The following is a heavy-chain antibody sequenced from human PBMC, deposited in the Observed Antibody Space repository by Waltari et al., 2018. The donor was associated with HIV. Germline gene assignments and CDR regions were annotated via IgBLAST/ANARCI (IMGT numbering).Heavy chain of an antibody. V-gene: IGHV3-21*01. CDR3: ARSLAVAGTRGFGMDV. Sequence: EVQLVESGGGLVKPGGSLRLSCAASGFTFRSYVMNWVRPAPGKRVEWDSYISSGSNCMYYVDSVKGRFTISRDNAKNSLYLQMNSLRAEDTALYYCARSLAVAGTRGFGMDVWGQGTTVTVSS. D-gene: IGHD6-19*01. CDR2: ISSGSNCM. CDR1: GFTFRSYV. J-gene: IGHJ6*02.